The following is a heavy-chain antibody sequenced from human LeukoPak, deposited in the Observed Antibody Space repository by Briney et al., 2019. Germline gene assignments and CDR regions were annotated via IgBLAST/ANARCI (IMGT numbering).Heavy chain of an antibody. D-gene: IGHD3-22*01. CDR2: LYTNGTV. V-gene: IGHV4-4*07. Sequence: SETLSLTCSVSGASITRYYWTWIRQPVGKGLEWFGRLYTNGTVNYNPSLRSRVTMSRDTSRNQFSLKLTSVTAADTAVYYCARLLGSSGYAGDWDFDLWGPGALVTVSS. J-gene: IGHJ2*01. CDR1: GASITRYY. CDR3: ARLLGSSGYAGDWDFDL.